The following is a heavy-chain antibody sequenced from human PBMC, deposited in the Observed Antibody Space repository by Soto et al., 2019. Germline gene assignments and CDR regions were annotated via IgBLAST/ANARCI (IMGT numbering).Heavy chain of an antibody. J-gene: IGHJ6*02. D-gene: IGHD3-10*01. CDR2: INSDSGDT. Sequence: QVHLVQSGAEVKKPGASVKVSCETSGYNFSAYHIHWVRQTPGQGLEWMGWINSDSGDTKYAQKLQGRVTMTRDMSTSVAYMELSRLTSDETAVYYCARDRRASGTYDGVDVWGQGTPVAVS. CDR1: GYNFSAYH. V-gene: IGHV1-2*02. CDR3: ARDRRASGTYDGVDV.